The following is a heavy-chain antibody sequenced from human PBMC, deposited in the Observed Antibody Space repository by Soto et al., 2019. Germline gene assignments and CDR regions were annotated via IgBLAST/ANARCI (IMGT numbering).Heavy chain of an antibody. CDR3: ARVPATGYYYDSSGYYYFDY. D-gene: IGHD3-22*01. CDR2: ISTYNGNT. CDR1: GYTFTSYG. Sequence: QVPLVQSGAEVKKPGASVKVSCKASGYTFTSYGISRVRQAPGQGLEWMGWISTYNGNTNYAQKLQGRVTMTTDTSTSTAYMELRSLRSDDTAVYYCARVPATGYYYDSSGYYYFDYWGQGTLVTVSS. V-gene: IGHV1-18*01. J-gene: IGHJ4*02.